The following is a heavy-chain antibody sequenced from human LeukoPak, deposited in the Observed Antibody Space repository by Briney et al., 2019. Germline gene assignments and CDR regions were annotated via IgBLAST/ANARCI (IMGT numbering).Heavy chain of an antibody. CDR1: GFIVNNNY. J-gene: IGHJ4*02. V-gene: IGHV3-30*02. D-gene: IGHD2-15*01. CDR2: IRYDGSNQ. CDR3: AKQRVIAARDFDY. Sequence: TGGSLRLSCAASGFIVNNNYMSWVRQAPGKGLDWVAFIRYDGSNQYYADSVKGRFTISRDNSKNTLYLQMNSLRAEDTAVYYCAKQRVIAARDFDYWGQGTLVTVSS.